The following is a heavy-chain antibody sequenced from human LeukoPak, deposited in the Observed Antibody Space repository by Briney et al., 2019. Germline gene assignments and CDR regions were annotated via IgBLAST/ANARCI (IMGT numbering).Heavy chain of an antibody. Sequence: PGGSLRLSCAASGFTFSSYSMNWVRQAPGKGLEWVSSISSSSSYTYYADSVKGRFTISRDNAKNSLYLQMNSLRAEDTAVYYCARDRGTYYCDSSGPTDYWGQGTLVTVSS. J-gene: IGHJ4*02. CDR1: GFTFSSYS. V-gene: IGHV3-21*01. CDR2: ISSSSSYT. D-gene: IGHD3-22*01. CDR3: ARDRGTYYCDSSGPTDY.